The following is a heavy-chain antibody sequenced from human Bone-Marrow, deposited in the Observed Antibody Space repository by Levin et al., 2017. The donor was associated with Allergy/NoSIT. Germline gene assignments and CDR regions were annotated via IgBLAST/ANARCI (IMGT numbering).Heavy chain of an antibody. CDR1: GYTFANYG. CDR2: ISGYSDNA. V-gene: IGHV1-18*01. CDR3: ARVVRQGGAVPAAY. J-gene: IGHJ4*02. D-gene: IGHD2-21*01. Sequence: GESLKISCKASGYTFANYGISWVRQAPGQGLEWMGWISGYSDNARYAEKFQGRVTMTTDTSTSTAHMEVRSLRSDDTAVYYCARVVRQGGAVPAAYWGQGTLVTVSS.